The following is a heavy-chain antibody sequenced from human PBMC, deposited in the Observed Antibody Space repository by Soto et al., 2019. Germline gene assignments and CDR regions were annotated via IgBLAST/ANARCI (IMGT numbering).Heavy chain of an antibody. CDR2: IYSGGYT. J-gene: IGHJ4*02. V-gene: IGHV3-53*01. Sequence: EVQLVESGGGLIQPGGSLRLSCAVSGFTVSNNYMSWVRQAPGKGLEGVSVIYSGGYTAYGDSVKGRFTISRDNSKNTLSIKMKSMGPDDPAFYYCAADPGGGGYWGQGTLVTVSS. CDR3: AADPGGGGY. CDR1: GFTVSNNY. D-gene: IGHD3-10*01.